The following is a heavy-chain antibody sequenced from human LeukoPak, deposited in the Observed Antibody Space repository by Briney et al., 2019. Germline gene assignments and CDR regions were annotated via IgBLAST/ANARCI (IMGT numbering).Heavy chain of an antibody. CDR2: IIPMFGTP. CDR1: GDTFTTYA. Sequence: ASAKVSCNTSGDTFTTYAIIWVRQAPGQGLEWMGGIIPMFGTPNYAQRLQGRVTITADKSTKTAYMELSSLRSEDTAVYYCARAGIPGSCTNVTCSNWLDPWGQGTLVTVSS. D-gene: IGHD2-8*01. CDR3: ARAGIPGSCTNVTCSNWLDP. J-gene: IGHJ5*02. V-gene: IGHV1-69*06.